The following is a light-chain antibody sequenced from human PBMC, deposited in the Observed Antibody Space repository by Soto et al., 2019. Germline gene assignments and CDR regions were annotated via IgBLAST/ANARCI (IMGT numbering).Light chain of an antibody. CDR3: QQYNGYRWT. CDR1: QTISSW. J-gene: IGKJ1*01. CDR2: KTS. V-gene: IGKV1-5*03. Sequence: DIQMTQSPSTLSASVGDRVTITCRASQTISSWLAWYQQKPGKAPKILIYKTSSLESGVPSRFSGSGSGTEFTLTISSLQPDDFATYYCQQYNGYRWTFGQGTKVDI.